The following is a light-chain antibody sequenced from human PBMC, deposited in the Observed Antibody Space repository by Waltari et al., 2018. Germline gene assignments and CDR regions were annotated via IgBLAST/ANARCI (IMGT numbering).Light chain of an antibody. CDR2: VNSDGSH. J-gene: IGLJ3*02. CDR1: SGHSSNV. Sequence: QLVLTQSPSASASLGASVKLTCTLSSGHSSNVIAWHQQQPEKGPRYLMKVNSDGSHSKGDKIPYRFSGSSSGAEHYLTSSSLQSEYEADYYCQTGGHGTWVFGGGTKLTVL. CDR3: QTGGHGTWV. V-gene: IGLV4-69*01.